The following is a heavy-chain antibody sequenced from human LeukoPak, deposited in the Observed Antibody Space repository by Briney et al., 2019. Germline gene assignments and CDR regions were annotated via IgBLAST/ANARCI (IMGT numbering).Heavy chain of an antibody. J-gene: IGHJ4*02. CDR2: IKQDGSER. D-gene: IGHD1-1*01. Sequence: GGSLRLSCAASGFTFSSYWMSWVRQAPGKGLEWVANIKQDGSERYYVDSVKGRFTISRDNAKNSLYLQMNSLRAEDTAVYYCAREGYLNYFDYWGQGTLVTVSS. CDR1: GFTFSSYW. V-gene: IGHV3-7*01. CDR3: AREGYLNYFDY.